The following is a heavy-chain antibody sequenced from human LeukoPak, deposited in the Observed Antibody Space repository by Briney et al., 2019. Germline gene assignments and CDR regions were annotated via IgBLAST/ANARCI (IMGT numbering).Heavy chain of an antibody. V-gene: IGHV3-21*01. CDR2: ITNSGAYI. D-gene: IGHD3-10*01. CDR1: GFIFSSYN. Sequence: GGSLRLFCAASGFIFSSYNIVWVRQAPGKGLAWVSSITNSGAYIYYADSVKGRFTISRDNAKNSVYLQMNSLRAEDTAVYYCARAFPGITMVRGVSFDYWGQGTLVTVSS. J-gene: IGHJ4*02. CDR3: ARAFPGITMVRGVSFDY.